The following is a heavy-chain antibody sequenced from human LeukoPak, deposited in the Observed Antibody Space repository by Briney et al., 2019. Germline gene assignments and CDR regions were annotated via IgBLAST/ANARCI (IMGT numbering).Heavy chain of an antibody. V-gene: IGHV3-7*01. J-gene: IGHJ4*02. D-gene: IGHD3-10*01. CDR3: AKDLHYGSADY. CDR1: GFTFSSYS. Sequence: PGGSLRLSYAASGFTFSSYSMNWVRQAPGKGLEWVANIKQDGSEKYYVDSVKGRFTISRDNAKNSLYLQMNSLRAEDTAVYYCAKDLHYGSADYWGQGTLVTVSS. CDR2: IKQDGSEK.